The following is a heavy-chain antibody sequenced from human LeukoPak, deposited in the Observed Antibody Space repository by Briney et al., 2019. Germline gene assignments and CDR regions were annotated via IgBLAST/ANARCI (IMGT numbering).Heavy chain of an antibody. Sequence: SGTLSLTCAVSGGSISSSNWWSWVRQPPGKGLEWIGEIYHSGSTNYNPSLKSRVTISVDKSKNQFSLKLSSVTAADTAVYYCARVLFWLVGGFDYWGQGTLVTVSS. V-gene: IGHV4-4*02. CDR1: GGSISSSNW. CDR2: IYHSGST. J-gene: IGHJ4*02. D-gene: IGHD6-19*01. CDR3: ARVLFWLVGGFDY.